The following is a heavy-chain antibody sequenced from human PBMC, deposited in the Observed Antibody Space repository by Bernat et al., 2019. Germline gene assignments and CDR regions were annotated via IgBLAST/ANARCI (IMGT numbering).Heavy chain of an antibody. Sequence: QVQLVESGGGVVQPGRSLRLSCAASGFTFSSYGMHWVRQAPGKGLEWVAVISYDGSNKYYADSVKGRFNMSGDNSKNTRDLQMNSLRAEDTAVYHCAKGSRGSYTVYFDYWGQGTLVTVSS. V-gene: IGHV3-30*18. CDR1: GFTFSSYG. D-gene: IGHD1-26*01. J-gene: IGHJ4*02. CDR3: AKGSRGSYTVYFDY. CDR2: ISYDGSNK.